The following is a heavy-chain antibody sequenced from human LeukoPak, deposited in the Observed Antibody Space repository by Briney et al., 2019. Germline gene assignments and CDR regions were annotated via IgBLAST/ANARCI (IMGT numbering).Heavy chain of an antibody. CDR2: INWTTGNI. CDR3: AKGGAAVDNYWYFDL. CDR1: GLTFDDYA. Sequence: GRSLRLSCAASGLTFDDYAMHWVRQAPGKGLEWVSGINWTTGNIAYADSVKGRFTISRDNAKNSLYLQMNTLRAEDTAFYCAKGGAAVDNYWYFDLWGRGTLVTVTS. D-gene: IGHD6-13*01. J-gene: IGHJ2*01. V-gene: IGHV3-9*01.